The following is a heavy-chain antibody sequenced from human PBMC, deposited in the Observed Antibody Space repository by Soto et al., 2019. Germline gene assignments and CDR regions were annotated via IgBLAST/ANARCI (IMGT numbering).Heavy chain of an antibody. CDR1: GGSISSGDYY. Sequence: SETLSLTCTVSGGSISSGDYYWSWIRQPPGKGLEWIGYIYYSGSTYYNPSLKSRVTISVDTSKNQFSLKLSSVTAADTAVYYCARVLLWFGELYWFDPWGQGTLVTVSS. D-gene: IGHD3-10*01. V-gene: IGHV4-30-4*01. CDR2: IYYSGST. J-gene: IGHJ5*02. CDR3: ARVLLWFGELYWFDP.